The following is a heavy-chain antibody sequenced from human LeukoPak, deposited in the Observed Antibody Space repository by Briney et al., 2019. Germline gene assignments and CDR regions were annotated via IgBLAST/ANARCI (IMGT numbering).Heavy chain of an antibody. CDR2: ISSSGGST. Sequence: PGGSLRLSCAASGFTFSNYAMSWVRQAPGRGLEWVSAISSSGGSTYYADSVKGRFTISRDNSKNTLHLQMNSLRAEDTAVYYCAREEAREWHYFDYWGQGTLVTVSS. D-gene: IGHD2-8*01. CDR1: GFTFSNYA. V-gene: IGHV3-23*01. J-gene: IGHJ4*02. CDR3: AREEAREWHYFDY.